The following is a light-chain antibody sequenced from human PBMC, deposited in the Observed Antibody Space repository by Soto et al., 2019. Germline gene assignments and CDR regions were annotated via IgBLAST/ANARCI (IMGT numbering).Light chain of an antibody. CDR1: SSDVGGYNY. J-gene: IGLJ3*02. Sequence: QSALTQPASVSGSPGQSITISCTGTSSDVGGYNYVSWYQQHPGKAPKFMIYEVSNRPSGVSNRFSGSKSGNTASLTISGLQAEDEAYYYCTAYTSTSTWVFGGGTKLTVL. V-gene: IGLV2-14*01. CDR3: TAYTSTSTWV. CDR2: EVS.